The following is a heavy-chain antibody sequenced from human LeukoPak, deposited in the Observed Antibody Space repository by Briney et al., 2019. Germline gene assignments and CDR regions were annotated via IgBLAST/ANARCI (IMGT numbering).Heavy chain of an antibody. CDR1: GFTFSSYW. J-gene: IGHJ3*02. Sequence: PGGSLRLSCAASGFTFSSYWMSWVRQAPGKGLEWLGTIKQDGSEKYYVDSVKGRFTISRDNAKNSLYLQMNSLRAADTAVYYCARVRGSPWVDAFDIWGQGTMVTVSS. V-gene: IGHV3-7*03. D-gene: IGHD1-26*01. CDR2: IKQDGSEK. CDR3: ARVRGSPWVDAFDI.